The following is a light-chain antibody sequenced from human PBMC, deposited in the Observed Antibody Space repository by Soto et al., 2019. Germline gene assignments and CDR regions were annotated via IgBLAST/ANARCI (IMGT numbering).Light chain of an antibody. CDR2: DTS. J-gene: IGKJ4*01. CDR1: RGIGST. V-gene: IGKV3-15*01. CDR3: QHYVTCPLA. Sequence: EVVMTQSPATLSVSPGERATLSCRASRGIGSTLAWYQQKPGQTPRLLIYDTSTRATGVPARFIGSASGTEFTLTITSLQSEDFAIYYWQHYVTCPLAFGGGTRVENK.